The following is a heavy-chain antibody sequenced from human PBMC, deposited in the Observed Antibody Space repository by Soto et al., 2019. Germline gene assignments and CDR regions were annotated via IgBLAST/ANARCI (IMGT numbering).Heavy chain of an antibody. CDR3: AKDVSSRRWFDP. CDR2: MQHTGNT. CDR1: GDSRRSYH. V-gene: IGHV4-4*07. J-gene: IGHJ5*02. Sequence: TPCLPCGVAGDSRRSYHRRWIMQPAGKGLEWIGRMQHTGNTNYNPSLKSRVTMSVDTSKDQISLKMTSVTAADTAVYFCAKDVSSRRWFDPWGQGILVTVSS. D-gene: IGHD3-16*01.